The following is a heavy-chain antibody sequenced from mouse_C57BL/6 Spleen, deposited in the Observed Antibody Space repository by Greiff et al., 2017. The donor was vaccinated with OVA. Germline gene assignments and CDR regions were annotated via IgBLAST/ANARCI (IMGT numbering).Heavy chain of an antibody. D-gene: IGHD2-1*01. CDR1: GYSFTDYN. CDR3: ARGYYGNFYFDY. J-gene: IGHJ2*01. Sequence: EVKVVESGPELVKPGASVKISCKASGYSFTDYNMNWVKQSNGKSLEWIGVINPNYGTTSYNQKFKGKATLTVDQSSSTAYMQLNSLTSEDSAVYYCARGYYGNFYFDYWGQGTTLTVSS. CDR2: INPNYGTT. V-gene: IGHV1-39*01.